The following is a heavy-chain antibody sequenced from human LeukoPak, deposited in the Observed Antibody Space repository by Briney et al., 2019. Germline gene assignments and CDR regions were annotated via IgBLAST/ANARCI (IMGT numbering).Heavy chain of an antibody. CDR1: GGSISSYY. Sequence: PSETLSLTCTVSGGSISSYYRSWIRQPPGKGLEWIGRIYTSGSTNYNPSPKSRVTMSVDTSKNQFSLKLSSVTAADTAVYYCARVYFEGYSSGWYLIWAFDIWGQGTMVTVSS. V-gene: IGHV4-4*07. CDR2: IYTSGST. CDR3: ARVYFEGYSSGWYLIWAFDI. J-gene: IGHJ3*02. D-gene: IGHD6-19*01.